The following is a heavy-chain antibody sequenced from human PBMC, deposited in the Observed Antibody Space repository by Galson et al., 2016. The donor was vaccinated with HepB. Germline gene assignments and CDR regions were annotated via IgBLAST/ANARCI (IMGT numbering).Heavy chain of an antibody. CDR1: GFSLSRRGLG. CDR3: AHRPGAWQPFEI. V-gene: IGHV2-5*02. D-gene: IGHD4/OR15-4a*01. CDR2: IFWDDGK. Sequence: PALVKPTQTLTLTCTFSGFSLSRRGLGVGWIRQPPGKALEWLALIFWDDGKSYNPSLKSRLTIAKDTSKNQVFLIMTNMDPVDTGTYYCAHRPGAWQPFEIWGQGTTVTVSS. J-gene: IGHJ3*02.